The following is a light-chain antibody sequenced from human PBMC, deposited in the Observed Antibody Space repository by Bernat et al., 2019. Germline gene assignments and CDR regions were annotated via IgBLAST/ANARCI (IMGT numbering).Light chain of an antibody. Sequence: SYELTQPLSVSVALGQTARITCGGNNIGSKNVHWYQQKSGQAPVLVIYRDSNRPSGIPERFSGSNSGNTATLTISRAQAGDEADYYCQVWDSSTAHYVFGTGTKVTVL. CDR1: NIGSKN. CDR3: QVWDSSTAHYV. V-gene: IGLV3-9*01. J-gene: IGLJ1*01. CDR2: RDS.